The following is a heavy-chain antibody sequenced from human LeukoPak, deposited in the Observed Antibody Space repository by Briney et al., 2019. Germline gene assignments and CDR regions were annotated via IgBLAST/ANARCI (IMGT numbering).Heavy chain of an antibody. CDR2: INGDGRNI. Sequence: PGGSLRLSCVASGFTFSSYWMHWVRQDPRKGLVWVSRINGDGRNINYADSVRGRFTISRDNSKNTLYLQMNSLRAEDTAVYYCAKPPAYSSGWYYFDYWGQGTLVTVSS. CDR3: AKPPAYSSGWYYFDY. V-gene: IGHV3-74*01. J-gene: IGHJ4*02. D-gene: IGHD6-13*01. CDR1: GFTFSSYW.